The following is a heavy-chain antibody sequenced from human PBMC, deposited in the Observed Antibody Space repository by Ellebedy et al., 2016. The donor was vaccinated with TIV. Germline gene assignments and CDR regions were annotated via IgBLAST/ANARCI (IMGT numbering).Heavy chain of an antibody. J-gene: IGHJ4*02. D-gene: IGHD5-18*01. CDR1: GGTFSSYA. Sequence: AASVKVSCKASGGTFSSYAISWVRQAPGQGLEWMGRIIPILGIANYAQKFQGRVTITADKSTSTDYMELSSLRSEDTAVYYCARSGIQLWVPVDYWGQGTLVTVSS. CDR3: ARSGIQLWVPVDY. V-gene: IGHV1-69*04. CDR2: IIPILGIA.